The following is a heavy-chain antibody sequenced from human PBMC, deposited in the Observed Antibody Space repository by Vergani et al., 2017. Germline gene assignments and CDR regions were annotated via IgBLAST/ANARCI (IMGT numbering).Heavy chain of an antibody. CDR3: ARGTPIIDY. Sequence: QVQLLESGPGLLKPSETLSLTCSVSGYSITSGYYWGWIRQPPGRGLEWSGSIYNTGSAYYNPSLKSRVTVSVATSMNQVSLKLTSVTAADTAIYYCARGTPIIDYWGQGSLVTVSS. CDR1: GYSITSGYY. D-gene: IGHD5-24*01. CDR2: IYNTGSA. J-gene: IGHJ4*02. V-gene: IGHV4-38-2*02.